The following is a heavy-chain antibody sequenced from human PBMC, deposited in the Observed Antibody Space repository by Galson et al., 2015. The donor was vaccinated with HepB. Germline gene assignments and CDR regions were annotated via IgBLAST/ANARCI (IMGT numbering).Heavy chain of an antibody. D-gene: IGHD3-16*02. J-gene: IGHJ6*02. Sequence: SLRLSCAASGSTFSSYAMSWVRQAPGKGLEWVSAISGSGGSTHYADSVKGRLTISRDSSKNTLYLQMNSLRAEDTAVYYCAKASGEDYVWGSYRPYYYYGMDVWGQGTTVTVSS. CDR3: AKASGEDYVWGSYRPYYYYGMDV. CDR1: GSTFSSYA. CDR2: ISGSGGST. V-gene: IGHV3-23*01.